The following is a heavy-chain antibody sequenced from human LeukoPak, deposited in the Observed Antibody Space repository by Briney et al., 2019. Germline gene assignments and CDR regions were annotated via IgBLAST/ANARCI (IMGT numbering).Heavy chain of an antibody. V-gene: IGHV1-58*01. CDR3: AADRAGSYLRFVY. CDR2: IVVGSGNT. J-gene: IGHJ4*02. CDR1: GFTFTSSV. Sequence: SVKVSCKASGFTFTSSVVQWVRQARGQRLEWIGWIVVGSGNTNYAQKFQERVTITRDMSTSTAYMELSSLRFEDTAVYYCAADRAGSYLRFVYWGQGTPVSVSS. D-gene: IGHD3-10*01.